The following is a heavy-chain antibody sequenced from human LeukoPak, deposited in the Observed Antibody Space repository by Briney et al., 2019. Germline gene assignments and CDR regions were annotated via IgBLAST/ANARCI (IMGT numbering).Heavy chain of an antibody. D-gene: IGHD3-3*01. V-gene: IGHV4-31*03. Sequence: SETLSLTCTVSGGSISSGGCYWSWIRQHPGKGPEWIAYIYYSGSTYYNPSLKSRVTISVDTSKNQFSLKLNSVTAADTAVYYCARVGIDDFWSGYYSDYYYYGMDVWGQGTTVTVSS. CDR1: GGSISSGGCY. CDR2: IYYSGST. J-gene: IGHJ6*02. CDR3: ARVGIDDFWSGYYSDYYYYGMDV.